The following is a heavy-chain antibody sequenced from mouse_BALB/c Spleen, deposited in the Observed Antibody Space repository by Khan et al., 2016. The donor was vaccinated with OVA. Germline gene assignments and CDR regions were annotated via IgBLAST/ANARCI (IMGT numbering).Heavy chain of an antibody. CDR3: TRDGISEFAY. V-gene: IGHV1S137*01. CDR2: ISTYYGNI. D-gene: IGHD2-3*01. Sequence: QIQLVQSGPEPVRPGASVKISCKGSGYTFADSGMHWVRQSHAKSLEWIGVISTYYGNIKYNQKFEGRATLTVDKSSTTAYMELARLTSEDSAVYSCTRDGISEFAYWGQGTLVTVSA. J-gene: IGHJ3*01. CDR1: GYTFADSG.